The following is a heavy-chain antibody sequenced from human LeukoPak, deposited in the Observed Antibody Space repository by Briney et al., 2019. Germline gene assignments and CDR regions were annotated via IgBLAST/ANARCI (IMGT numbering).Heavy chain of an antibody. V-gene: IGHV3-30-3*01. Sequence: PGGSLRLSCAASGFTFSSYAMHWVRQAPGKGLEWVAVISYDGSNKYYADSVKGRFTISRDNSKNTLYLQMNSLRAEDTAVYYCARGPALRFLEWLLPPAADAFDIWGQGTMVTVSS. CDR1: GFTFSSYA. J-gene: IGHJ3*02. CDR3: ARGPALRFLEWLLPPAADAFDI. CDR2: ISYDGSNK. D-gene: IGHD3-3*01.